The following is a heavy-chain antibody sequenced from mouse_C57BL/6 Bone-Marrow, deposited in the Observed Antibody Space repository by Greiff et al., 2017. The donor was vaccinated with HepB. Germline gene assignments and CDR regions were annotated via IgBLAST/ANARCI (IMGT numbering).Heavy chain of an antibody. CDR3: AKLYGSSYDYAMDY. CDR1: GFSLTSYG. CDR2: IWSGGST. V-gene: IGHV2-4*01. J-gene: IGHJ4*01. D-gene: IGHD1-1*01. Sequence: QVHVKQSGPGLVQPSQSLSITCTVSGFSLTSYGIHWVRQPPGKGLEWLGVIWSGGSTDYNAAFISRLSISKDNSKSQVFFKMNSLQADDTAIYYCAKLYGSSYDYAMDYWGQGTSVTVSS.